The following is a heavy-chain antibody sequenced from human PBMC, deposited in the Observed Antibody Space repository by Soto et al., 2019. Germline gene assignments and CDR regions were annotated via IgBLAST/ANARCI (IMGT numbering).Heavy chain of an antibody. D-gene: IGHD3-22*01. Sequence: GGSLRLSCAASGFTFSSYAMSWVRQAPGKGLEWVSAISGSGGSTYYADSVKGRFTISRDNSKNTLYLQMNSLRAEDTAVYYCASSPDSSGYYLYFDYWGQGTLVTVSS. V-gene: IGHV3-23*01. CDR3: ASSPDSSGYYLYFDY. J-gene: IGHJ4*02. CDR2: ISGSGGST. CDR1: GFTFSSYA.